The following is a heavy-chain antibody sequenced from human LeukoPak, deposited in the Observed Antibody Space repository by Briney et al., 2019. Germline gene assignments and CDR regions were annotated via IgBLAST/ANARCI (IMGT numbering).Heavy chain of an antibody. V-gene: IGHV3-53*01. CDR1: GFTISSNY. CDR2: IYSGGNT. CDR3: ARTIPYGSGRQHPGKYYFDY. J-gene: IGHJ4*02. Sequence: GGTLRLSCAASGFTISSNYMSWFRQAPGKGLEWISVIYSGGNTYYADSVKGRFTISRDNSKNTVYFQLDSLRAEDTAVYYCARTIPYGSGRQHPGKYYFDYWGQGTLVTVSS. D-gene: IGHD3-10*01.